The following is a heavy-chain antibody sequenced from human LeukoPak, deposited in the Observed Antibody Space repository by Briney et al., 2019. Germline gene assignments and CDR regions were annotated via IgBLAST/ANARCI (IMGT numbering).Heavy chain of an antibody. Sequence: SETLSLTCTVSGGSISSSSYYWGWIRQPPGKGLEWIGSIYYSGSTYYNPSLKSRVTISVDTSKNQFSLKLSSVTAADTAVYYCAVDCTNGVCYTDYWGQGTLVTVSS. D-gene: IGHD2-8*01. J-gene: IGHJ4*02. CDR1: GGSISSSSYY. CDR2: IYYSGST. V-gene: IGHV4-39*01. CDR3: AVDCTNGVCYTDY.